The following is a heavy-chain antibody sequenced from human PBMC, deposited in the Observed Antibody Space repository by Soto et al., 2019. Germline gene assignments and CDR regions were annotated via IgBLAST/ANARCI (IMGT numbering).Heavy chain of an antibody. J-gene: IGHJ1*01. Sequence: SETLSLTCAVYGGPFSGYYWSWIRQPPGKGLEWIGEINHSGSTNYNPSLKSRVTISVDTSKNQFSLKLSSVTAADTAVYYCARGGVTGYCSGGSCYSSPFRYFQHWGQGTLVTVSS. CDR3: ARGGVTGYCSGGSCYSSPFRYFQH. CDR2: INHSGST. CDR1: GGPFSGYY. V-gene: IGHV4-34*01. D-gene: IGHD2-15*01.